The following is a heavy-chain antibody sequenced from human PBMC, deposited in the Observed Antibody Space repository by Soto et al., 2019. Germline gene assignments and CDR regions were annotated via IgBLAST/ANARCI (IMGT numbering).Heavy chain of an antibody. Sequence: QVQLVQSGAEVKKPGASVKVACKASGYTFTSCGISWVRQAPGQGLEWMGWIRAYNGNTNYAQKLQGRVTMTTDTTTSTAYMELRSLRADDTAVYYCSTDAPPADYWGQGTLVTVSS. CDR1: GYTFTSCG. V-gene: IGHV1-18*01. CDR3: STDAPPADY. CDR2: IRAYNGNT. J-gene: IGHJ4*02.